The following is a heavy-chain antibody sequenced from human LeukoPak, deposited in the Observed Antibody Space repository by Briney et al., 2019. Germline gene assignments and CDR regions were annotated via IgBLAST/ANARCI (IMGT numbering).Heavy chain of an antibody. J-gene: IGHJ5*02. CDR3: ARDSAPRRGAIVRADWFDP. Sequence: ASVKVSCKASGYTFTGYYMHWVRQAPGQGLEWMGWINPNSGGTNYAQKFQGRVTMTRDTSISTAYMELSRQRSDDTAVYYCARDSAPRRGAIVRADWFDPWGQGTLVTVSS. V-gene: IGHV1-2*02. CDR1: GYTFTGYY. CDR2: INPNSGGT. D-gene: IGHD3-16*02.